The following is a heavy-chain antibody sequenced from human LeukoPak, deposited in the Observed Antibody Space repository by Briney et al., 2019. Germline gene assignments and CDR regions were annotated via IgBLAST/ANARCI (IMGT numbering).Heavy chain of an antibody. CDR1: GFTFSSYA. D-gene: IGHD6-13*01. V-gene: IGHV3-64D*09. CDR3: VKPAAGRYAY. J-gene: IGHJ4*02. CDR2: ISSNGDIT. Sequence: GGSLRLSCSASGFTFSSYALHWVRQAPGKGLEFVSGISSNGDITYYADSVKGRFTISRDNSKNSLYLQMSSLRAEDTAVYYCVKPAAGRYAYWGQGTLVTVSS.